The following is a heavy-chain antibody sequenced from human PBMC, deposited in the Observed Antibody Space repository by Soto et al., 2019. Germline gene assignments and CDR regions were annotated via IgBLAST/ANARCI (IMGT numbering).Heavy chain of an antibody. J-gene: IGHJ6*02. V-gene: IGHV1-18*01. Sequence: ASVKVSCKASGYTFTSYGISWVRQAPGQGLEWMGWISAYNGNTNYAQKLQGRVTMTTDTSTSTAYMELRSLRSDDTAVYYCARDALGYGSGSYYKFLMRWDYYYYGMDVWGQGTTVTVSS. D-gene: IGHD3-10*01. CDR3: ARDALGYGSGSYYKFLMRWDYYYYGMDV. CDR2: ISAYNGNT. CDR1: GYTFTSYG.